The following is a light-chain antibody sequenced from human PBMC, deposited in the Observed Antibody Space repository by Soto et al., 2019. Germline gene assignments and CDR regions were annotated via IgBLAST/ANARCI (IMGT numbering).Light chain of an antibody. J-gene: IGKJ2*01. V-gene: IGKV1-39*01. CDR1: QNIRTY. CDR2: SAS. Sequence: DIQMTQSPYSLSASVGDSVTITCRASQNIRTYLNWYQQKPGRAPKLLIHSASALPSGVPSRFSGSGSGTEFTLTISSLQPDDFATYYCQQYSDYYTFGQGTKVDIK. CDR3: QQYSDYYT.